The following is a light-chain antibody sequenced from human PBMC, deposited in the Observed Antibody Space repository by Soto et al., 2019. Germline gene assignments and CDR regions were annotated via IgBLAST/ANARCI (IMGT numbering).Light chain of an antibody. CDR1: SSDVGGYNY. J-gene: IGLJ3*02. CDR3: CSYAGSYTRV. Sequence: QSALTQPRSVSGSPGQSVTISCTGTSSDVGGYNYVSWYQQHPGKAPKLMIYDVSKRPSGVPDRFSGSKSGNTASLTISGLQAEDEADCYCCSYAGSYTRVFGGVTKVTVL. CDR2: DVS. V-gene: IGLV2-11*01.